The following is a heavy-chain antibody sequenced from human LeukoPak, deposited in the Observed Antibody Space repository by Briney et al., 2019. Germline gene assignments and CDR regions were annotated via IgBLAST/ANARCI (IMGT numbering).Heavy chain of an antibody. CDR2: INHSGST. V-gene: IGHV4-34*01. D-gene: IGHD4-23*01. CDR1: GGSFSGYY. J-gene: IGHJ4*02. CDR3: ALRTTVVKRFDY. Sequence: PSETLSLTCAVYGGSFSGYYWSWIRQSPGEGLEWIGEINHSGSTNYDPSLKSRVTISVDTSKNQFSLKLSSVTAADTAVYYCALRTTVVKRFDYWGQGTLVTVSS.